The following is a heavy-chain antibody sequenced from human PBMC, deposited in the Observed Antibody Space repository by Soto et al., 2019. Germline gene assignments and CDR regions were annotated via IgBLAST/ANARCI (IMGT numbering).Heavy chain of an antibody. V-gene: IGHV4-30-2*01. Sequence: QLQLQASGSGLVKPSQTLSLTCAVSGDSISSGGYSWSWIRQPPGKGLEWIGYIYHSGSTYYNPSLKSRVTISVDRSKNQFSLKLSSVTAADTAVYYCARALQEWFGELLPAIDAFDIWGQGTMVTVSS. CDR3: ARALQEWFGELLPAIDAFDI. D-gene: IGHD3-10*01. CDR2: IYHSGST. J-gene: IGHJ3*02. CDR1: GDSISSGGYS.